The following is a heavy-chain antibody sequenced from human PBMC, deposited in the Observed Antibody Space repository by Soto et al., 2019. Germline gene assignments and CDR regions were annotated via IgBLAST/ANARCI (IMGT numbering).Heavy chain of an antibody. V-gene: IGHV3-23*01. D-gene: IGHD2-15*01. CDR2: ISGSGGST. J-gene: IGHJ6*03. Sequence: PGGSLRLSCAASGFTFSSYAMSWVRQAPGKGLEWVSAISGSGGSTYYADSVKGRFTISRDNSKNTLYLQMSSLRAEDTAVYYCAKDTVGYCSGGSCYSALFYYYMDVWGKGTTVTV. CDR3: AKDTVGYCSGGSCYSALFYYYMDV. CDR1: GFTFSSYA.